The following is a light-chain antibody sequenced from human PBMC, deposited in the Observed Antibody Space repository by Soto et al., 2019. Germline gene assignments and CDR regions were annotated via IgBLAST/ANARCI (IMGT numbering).Light chain of an antibody. CDR2: EVT. CDR3: SSYTSSSTLV. J-gene: IGLJ2*01. CDR1: SSDVGGYKY. V-gene: IGLV2-14*01. Sequence: QPVLTQPASVSGSPGQSITISCTGTSSDVGGYKYVSWYQQHPGKAPRLMIYEVTNRPSGVSNRFSGSKSGNTASLTISGLQADDEADYYCSSYTSSSTLVFGGGTNLTVL.